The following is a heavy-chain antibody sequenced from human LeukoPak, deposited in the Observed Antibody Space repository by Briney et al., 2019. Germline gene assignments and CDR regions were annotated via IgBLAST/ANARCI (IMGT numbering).Heavy chain of an antibody. CDR2: IYYSGST. J-gene: IGHJ3*02. D-gene: IGHD3-10*01. V-gene: IGHV4-59*01. Sequence: KSSETLSLTCTVSGGSISSYYWSWIRQPPGKGLEWIGYIYYSGSTNYNPSLKSRVTISVDTSKNQFSLKLSSVTAADTAVYYCAREGAGLRGAFDIWGQGTMVTVSS. CDR3: AREGAGLRGAFDI. CDR1: GGSISSYY.